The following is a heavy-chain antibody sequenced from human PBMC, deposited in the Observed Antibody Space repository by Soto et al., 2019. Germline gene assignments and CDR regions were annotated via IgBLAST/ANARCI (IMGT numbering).Heavy chain of an antibody. D-gene: IGHD3-10*01. CDR3: ARAVTWGLDV. Sequence: EVQLVESGGGLVQPGGSLRLSCAVSGFTFSLYSMSWVRQAPGKGLEWVSYISRSSTGIHYADSVKGRFTISRDDATNSMHLKMNILRDGDTAVYYCARAVTWGLDVWGQGTTVSISS. CDR2: ISRSSTGI. V-gene: IGHV3-48*02. J-gene: IGHJ6*02. CDR1: GFTFSLYS.